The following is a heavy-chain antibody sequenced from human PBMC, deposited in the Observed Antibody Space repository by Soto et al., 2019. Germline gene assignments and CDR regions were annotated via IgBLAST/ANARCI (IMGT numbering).Heavy chain of an antibody. Sequence: ASVKVSCKASGYTFTSYDINWVRQATGQGLEWMGWMNPNSGNTGYAQKFQGRVTMTRNTSISTAYMELSSLRSEDTAVYYCARRVVLRLFDWLDARNLLDYWGQGNLGTVYS. D-gene: IGHD3-9*01. CDR1: GYTFTSYD. CDR2: MNPNSGNT. CDR3: ARRVVLRLFDWLDARNLLDY. J-gene: IGHJ4*02. V-gene: IGHV1-8*01.